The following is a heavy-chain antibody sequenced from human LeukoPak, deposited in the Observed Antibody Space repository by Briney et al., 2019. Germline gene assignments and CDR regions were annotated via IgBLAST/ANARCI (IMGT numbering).Heavy chain of an antibody. D-gene: IGHD5-24*01. CDR1: GFTFNTYW. V-gene: IGHV3-74*03. CDR3: ARDMEMATISGFDY. J-gene: IGHJ4*02. CDR2: INGDGSST. Sequence: GGSLRLSCAASGFTFNTYWMHWVRQAPGKGLVWVSRINGDGSSTTYADSVKGRFTISRDNAKNTLYLQMNSLRAEDTAVYYCARDMEMATISGFDYWGQGTLVTVSS.